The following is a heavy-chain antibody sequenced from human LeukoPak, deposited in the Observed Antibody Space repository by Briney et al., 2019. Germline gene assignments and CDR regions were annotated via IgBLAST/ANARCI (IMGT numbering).Heavy chain of an antibody. CDR1: GFTFSSYA. V-gene: IGHV3-23*01. Sequence: GGSLRLSCAASGFTFSSYAMSWVRQAPGKGLEWVSAISGSGGSTYYADSVKGRFTISRDNSKNTPYLQMNSLRAEDTAVYYCAKALRYFDWLLYYWGQGTLVTVSS. J-gene: IGHJ4*02. CDR3: AKALRYFDWLLYY. CDR2: ISGSGGST. D-gene: IGHD3-9*01.